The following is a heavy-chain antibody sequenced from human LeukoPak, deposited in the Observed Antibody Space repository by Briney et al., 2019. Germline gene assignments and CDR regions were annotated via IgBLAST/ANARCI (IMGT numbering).Heavy chain of an antibody. CDR3: AGGYGTGLYCEPDLDY. J-gene: IGHJ4*02. CDR1: GFTFRPHG. V-gene: IGHV3-30*19. Sequence: PGRSLRLSCAASGFTFRPHGMHWVRQAPGKGLEWVAVISYDAGKKNYAESVKGRFSISRDNSKNTVYLEMDSLRPDDTAVYYCAGGYGTGLYCEPDLDYWGQGTLVTVSS. CDR2: ISYDAGKK. D-gene: IGHD2-21*01.